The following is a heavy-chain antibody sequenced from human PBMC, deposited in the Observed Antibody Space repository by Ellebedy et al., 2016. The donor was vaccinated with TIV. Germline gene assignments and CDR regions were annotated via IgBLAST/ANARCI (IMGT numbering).Heavy chain of an antibody. D-gene: IGHD2-8*02. CDR2: QHSTDIP. CDR1: GFTVSSNY. J-gene: IGHJ1*01. CDR3: ARTDCSGRSCYSFFNH. Sequence: GESLKISCVASGFTVSSNYMFWVRQAPGKVLEWVALQHSTDIPYYADSVRGRFTVSRDDSQNKLFLQMNNLRGDDTAVYYCARTDCSGRSCYSFFNHWGQGTLVTVSS. V-gene: IGHV3-53*01.